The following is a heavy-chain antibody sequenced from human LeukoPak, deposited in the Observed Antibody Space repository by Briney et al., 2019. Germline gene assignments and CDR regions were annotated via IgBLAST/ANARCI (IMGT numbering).Heavy chain of an antibody. V-gene: IGHV4-38-2*02. CDR3: ARDGEVLSSSWFWFDP. CDR1: GYSISSGYY. J-gene: IGHJ5*02. Sequence: SETLSLTCTVSGYSISSGYYWVWIRQPPGKGLEWIGNIYHSGSTHYNPSLKSRVTISVDTSKNQFSLKVRSVTTADTAVYYCARDGEVLSSSWFWFDPWGQGTLVTVSS. CDR2: IYHSGST. D-gene: IGHD6-13*01.